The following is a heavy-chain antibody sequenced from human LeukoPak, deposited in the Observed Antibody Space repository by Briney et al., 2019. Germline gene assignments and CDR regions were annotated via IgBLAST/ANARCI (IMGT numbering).Heavy chain of an antibody. V-gene: IGHV4-59*12. J-gene: IGHJ5*02. CDR3: ARAPGYYYGSGSYSWFDP. CDR2: IYHSGST. CDR1: GGSISSYY. Sequence: SETLSLTCTVSGGSISSYYWSWIRQPAGKGLEWIGYIYHSGSTYYNPSLKSRVTISVDRSKNQFSLKLSSVTAADTAVYYCARAPGYYYGSGSYSWFDPWGQGTLVTVSS. D-gene: IGHD3-10*01.